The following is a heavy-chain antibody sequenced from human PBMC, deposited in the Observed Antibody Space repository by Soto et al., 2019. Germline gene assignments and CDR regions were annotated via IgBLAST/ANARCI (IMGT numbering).Heavy chain of an antibody. CDR2: ISGSGGST. D-gene: IGHD6-19*01. J-gene: IGHJ6*02. Sequence: EVQLLESGGGLVQPGGSLRLSCAASGFTFSSYAMSWVRQAPGKGLEWVSAISGSGGSTYYADSVKGRFTISRDNSQNTVYLQMNSLRAEDTAVYCCATKRRQWLVLYYYYGMDVWGQGTTVTVSS. CDR1: GFTFSSYA. CDR3: ATKRRQWLVLYYYYGMDV. V-gene: IGHV3-23*01.